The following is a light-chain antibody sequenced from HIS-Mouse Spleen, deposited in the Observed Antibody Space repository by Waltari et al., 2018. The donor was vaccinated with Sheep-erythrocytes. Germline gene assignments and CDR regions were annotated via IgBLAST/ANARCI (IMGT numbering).Light chain of an antibody. CDR3: QSADSSGTYV. V-gene: IGLV3-25*03. J-gene: IGLJ1*01. CDR2: KDS. Sequence: SYELTQPPSVSVSPGQTARITCPGDALPKQYAYWYQQKPGPAPVVVIYKDSERPSGIPERFSGSSSGTTVTLTISGVQAEDEADYYCQSADSSGTYVFGTGTKVTVL. CDR1: ALPKQY.